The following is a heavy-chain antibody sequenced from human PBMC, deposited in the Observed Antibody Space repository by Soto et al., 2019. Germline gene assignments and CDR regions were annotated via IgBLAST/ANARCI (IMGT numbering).Heavy chain of an antibody. D-gene: IGHD2-8*01. Sequence: QVQFVQSGAEVKKPAASVRLSCKPSGYTLPNYSIQWVRQAAGQGLQWLGWINPGSGYTEHSQRFQGGVTLSRDNSASTFYMDLTSLTSEDTAVYFCTRDLNGGNPFDYWGQGTLVTVSS. J-gene: IGHJ4*02. CDR2: INPGSGYT. CDR1: GYTLPNYS. V-gene: IGHV1-3*01. CDR3: TRDLNGGNPFDY.